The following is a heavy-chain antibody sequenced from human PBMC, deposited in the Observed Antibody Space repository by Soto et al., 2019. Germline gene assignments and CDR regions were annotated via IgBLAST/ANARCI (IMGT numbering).Heavy chain of an antibody. CDR2: IYXXXXX. V-gene: IGHV4-30-2*01. D-gene: IGHD3-22*01. CDR1: GGSISSGTFS. Sequence: PSETLSLTCAVSGGSISSGTFSWTWIRQPPGKXXXXIGSIYXXXXXXXXXXXXXXVTISLDRSKNQFSLNLSSVAAADTAMYYCARATFFRKWYYDATDYYFFDYWGQGTLVTVSS. CDR3: ARATFFRKWYYDATDYYFFDY. J-gene: IGHJ4*02.